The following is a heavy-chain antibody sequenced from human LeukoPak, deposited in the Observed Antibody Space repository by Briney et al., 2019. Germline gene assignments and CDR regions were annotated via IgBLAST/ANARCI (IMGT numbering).Heavy chain of an antibody. D-gene: IGHD1-20*01. CDR3: ANRYNWNDFQSNAFDI. CDR1: GYTLTGYH. Sequence: ASVKVSCKASGYTLTGYHFHWVRQAPGQGLEWMGWINPNSGGTNYAQKFQGRVTMTRDTSISAAYMELSRLRSDDTAVYYCANRYNWNDFQSNAFDIWGQGTMLTVSS. J-gene: IGHJ3*02. V-gene: IGHV1-2*02. CDR2: INPNSGGT.